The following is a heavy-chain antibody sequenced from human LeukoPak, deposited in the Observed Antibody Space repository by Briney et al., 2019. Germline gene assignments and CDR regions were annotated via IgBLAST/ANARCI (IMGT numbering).Heavy chain of an antibody. CDR2: IRGKAYGETT. CDR3: ARGSDSNFGARDGFDY. D-gene: IGHD3-16*01. J-gene: IGHJ4*02. Sequence: GGSLRLSCSVSGFSFSDYAMNWVRQAPGEGLEWVAFIRGKAYGETTDYAASVKGRFSISRDEFDSIAYLQMNSLKTEDTAVYYCARGSDSNFGARDGFDYWGQGTLVTVSS. CDR1: GFSFSDYA. V-gene: IGHV3-49*04.